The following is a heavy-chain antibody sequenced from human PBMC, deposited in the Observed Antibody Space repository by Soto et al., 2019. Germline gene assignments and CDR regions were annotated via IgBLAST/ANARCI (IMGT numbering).Heavy chain of an antibody. V-gene: IGHV3-33*01. CDR2: IWYDGSNK. Sequence: PGGSLRLSCAASGFTFSSYGMHWVRQAPGKGLEWVAVIWYDGSNKYYADSVKGRFTISRDNSKNTLYLQMNSLRAEDTAVYYCARDRSSSCQFDYWGQGTLVTVSS. CDR1: GFTFSSYG. CDR3: ARDRSSSCQFDY. J-gene: IGHJ4*02. D-gene: IGHD6-13*01.